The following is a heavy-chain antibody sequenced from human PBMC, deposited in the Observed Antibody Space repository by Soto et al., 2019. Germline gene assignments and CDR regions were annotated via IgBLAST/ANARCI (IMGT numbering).Heavy chain of an antibody. CDR3: AKDRSWSFDY. V-gene: IGHV3-30*18. CDR1: GFTFSSYG. CDR2: ISYDGSNK. Sequence: ESGGGVVQPGRSLRLSCAASGFTFSSYGMHWVRQAPGKGLEWVALISYDGSNKYYADSVKGRFTISRDNSKNTLYLQMNSLRAEDTAVYYCAKDRSWSFDYWGQGTLVTVSS. D-gene: IGHD3-10*01. J-gene: IGHJ4*02.